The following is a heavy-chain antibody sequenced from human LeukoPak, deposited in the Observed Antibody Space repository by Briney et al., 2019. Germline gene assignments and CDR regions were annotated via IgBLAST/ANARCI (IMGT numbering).Heavy chain of an antibody. V-gene: IGHV3-23*01. D-gene: IGHD6-19*01. J-gene: IGHJ6*02. CDR2: ISGSGGST. CDR3: AKDLGSSGLDSYYYYYYGMDV. Sequence: QTGGSLRLSCAASGFTFSSYAMSWVRQAPGKGLEWVSAISGSGGSTYYADSVKGRFTISRDNSKNTLYLQMNSLRAEDTAVYYCAKDLGSSGLDSYYYYYYGMDVWGQGTTVTVSS. CDR1: GFTFSSYA.